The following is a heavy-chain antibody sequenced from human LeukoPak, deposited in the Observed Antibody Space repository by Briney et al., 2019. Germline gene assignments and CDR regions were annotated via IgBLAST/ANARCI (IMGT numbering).Heavy chain of an antibody. Sequence: SVKVSCKASGGTFSSYAISWVRQAPGQGLEWMGGIIPIFGTANYAQKFQGRVTITADKSTSTAYMELSSLRSEDTAVYYCARDSSGWNWFDPWGQGTLVTVSS. CDR1: GGTFSSYA. CDR3: ARDSSGWNWFDP. V-gene: IGHV1-69*06. CDR2: IIPIFGTA. J-gene: IGHJ5*02. D-gene: IGHD6-19*01.